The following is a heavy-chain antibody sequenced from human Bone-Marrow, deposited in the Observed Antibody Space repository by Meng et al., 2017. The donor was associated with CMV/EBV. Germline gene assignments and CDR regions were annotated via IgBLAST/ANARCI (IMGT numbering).Heavy chain of an antibody. CDR3: ARVNPIIVGATPGRFDP. Sequence: VQLVQSGAEVKKPGSSVKVSCKASGGTFSSYAISWGRQAPGQGLEWMGGIIPIFGTANYAQKFQGRVTITADESTSTAYMELSSLRSEDTAVYYCARVNPIIVGATPGRFDPWGQGTLVTVSS. CDR2: IIPIFGTA. V-gene: IGHV1-69*12. J-gene: IGHJ5*02. CDR1: GGTFSSYA. D-gene: IGHD1-26*01.